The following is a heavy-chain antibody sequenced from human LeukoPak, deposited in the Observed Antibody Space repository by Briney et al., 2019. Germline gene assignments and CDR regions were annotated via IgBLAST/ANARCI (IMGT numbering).Heavy chain of an antibody. CDR2: IYPGDAET. CDR1: GYNFVAHW. V-gene: IGHV5-51*01. D-gene: IGHD6-6*01. J-gene: IGHJ4*02. CDR3: ARRSSSCSGGTCDFYYYDS. Sequence: GESLKISCKGSGYNFVAHWIVWMRQMPGKGREWVGSIYPGDAETKYNSSFEGQVTISTDKSITTAYLQWSGLRASDTALYFCARRSSSCSGGTCDFYYYDSWGQGTRVTVSS.